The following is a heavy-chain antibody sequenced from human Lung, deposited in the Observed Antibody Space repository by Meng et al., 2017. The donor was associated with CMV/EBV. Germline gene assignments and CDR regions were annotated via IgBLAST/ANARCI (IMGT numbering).Heavy chain of an antibody. V-gene: IGHV3-74*03. CDR2: INNDGSSP. CDR3: GRDHYGDYYFDK. CDR1: GFPFGHYW. D-gene: IGHD4-17*01. Sequence: SCAAPGFPFGHYWMHWVRQVPGKGLVWVSRINNDGSSPQYADSVRGRFTISRDNGKNTLYLQMHSLTAEDTAVYYCGRDHYGDYYFDKWGQGTLVTVSS. J-gene: IGHJ4*02.